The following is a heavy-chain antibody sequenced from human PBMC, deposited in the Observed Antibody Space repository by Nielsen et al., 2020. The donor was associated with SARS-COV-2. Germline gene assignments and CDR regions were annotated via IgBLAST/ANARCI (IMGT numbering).Heavy chain of an antibody. D-gene: IGHD2-2*01. CDR2: ISSSSSYT. Sequence: GESLKISCAASGFTFSDYYMSWIRQAPGKGLEWASYISSSSSYTNYADSVKGRFTISRDNAKNSLYLQMNSLRAEDTAVYYCARGGSVYCSSTSCQGFDYWGQGTLVTVSS. CDR1: GFTFSDYY. J-gene: IGHJ4*02. CDR3: ARGGSVYCSSTSCQGFDY. V-gene: IGHV3-11*06.